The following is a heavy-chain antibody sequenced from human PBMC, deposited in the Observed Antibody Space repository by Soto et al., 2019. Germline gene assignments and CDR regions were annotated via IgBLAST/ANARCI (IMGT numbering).Heavy chain of an antibody. CDR3: AKMEWRMDSFDY. Sequence: LSLTCAASGFTFSSYAMSWVRQAPGKGLEWVSAISGSGGSTYYADSVKGRFTISRDNSKNTLYLQMNSLRAEDTAVYYCAKMEWRMDSFDYWGQGTLVTVSS. CDR2: ISGSGGST. D-gene: IGHD1-1*01. V-gene: IGHV3-23*01. CDR1: GFTFSSYA. J-gene: IGHJ4*02.